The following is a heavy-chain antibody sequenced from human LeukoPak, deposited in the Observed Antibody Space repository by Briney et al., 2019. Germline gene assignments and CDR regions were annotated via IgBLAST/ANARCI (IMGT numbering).Heavy chain of an antibody. V-gene: IGHV3-30-3*01. CDR3: ARDRVFTVDYYYYGMDV. CDR2: ISYDGSNK. CDR1: GFTFSSYA. J-gene: IGHJ6*02. Sequence: SLXLXCAASGFTFSSYAMHWVRQAPGKGLEGVAVISYDGSNKYYADSVKGRFTISRDNSKNTLYLQMNSLRAEDTAVYYCARDRVFTVDYYYYGMDVWGQGTTVTVSS.